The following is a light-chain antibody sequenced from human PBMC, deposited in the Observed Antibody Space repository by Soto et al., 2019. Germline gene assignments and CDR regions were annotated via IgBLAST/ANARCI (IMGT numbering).Light chain of an antibody. CDR2: DAS. CDR1: QSVSSY. J-gene: IGKJ4*01. CDR3: QQRSNWPPT. V-gene: IGKV3-11*01. Sequence: VLTQSPATLSLSPGERATLSCRASQSVSSYLAWDQQKPGQAPRLLIYDASNRATGIPARFSGSGSGTDFTLTISSLEPEDFAVYYCQQRSNWPPTFGGGTKVDIK.